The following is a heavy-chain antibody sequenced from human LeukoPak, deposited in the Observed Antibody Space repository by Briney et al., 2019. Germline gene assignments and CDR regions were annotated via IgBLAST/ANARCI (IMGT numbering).Heavy chain of an antibody. CDR3: TGVLLWFGESHFDY. V-gene: IGHV3-15*01. CDR1: GFTFSNAW. D-gene: IGHD3-10*01. J-gene: IGHJ4*02. Sequence: GGSLRLSCAASGFTFSNAWMSWVRQAPGKGLEWVGRIKSKTDGGTTDYAAPVKGRLTISRDDSKNTLYLQMNSLKTEDTVVYYCTGVLLWFGESHFDYWGQGTLVTVSS. CDR2: IKSKTDGGTT.